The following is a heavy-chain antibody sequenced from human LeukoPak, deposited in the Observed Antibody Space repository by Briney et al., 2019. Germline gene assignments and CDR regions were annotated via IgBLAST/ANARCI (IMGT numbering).Heavy chain of an antibody. D-gene: IGHD2-2*01. CDR3: AKYMPPAMQPFFDY. J-gene: IGHJ4*02. CDR1: GFTFSSYP. V-gene: IGHV3-23*01. Sequence: GGSLRLSCAASGFTFSSYPMSWVRQAPGKGLEWVSSISGGGSNTYYADSVKGRFTISRDDSKNTLYLQINSLRAEDTAVYYCAKYMPPAMQPFFDYWGQGTLVTVSS. CDR2: ISGGGSNT.